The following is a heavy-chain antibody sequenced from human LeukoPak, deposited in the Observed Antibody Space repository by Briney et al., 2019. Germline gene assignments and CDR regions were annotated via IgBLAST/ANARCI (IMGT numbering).Heavy chain of an antibody. CDR2: INHSGST. V-gene: IGHV4-34*01. CDR1: GGSFSGYY. Sequence: SETLSLTCAVYGGSFSGYYWSWIRQPPGKGLEWIGEINHSGSTNYNPSLKSRVTISVDTSKNQFSLTLSSVTAADTAVYYCARGGFRLSPLYYYYYMDVWGKGTTVTVSS. D-gene: IGHD4/OR15-4a*01. J-gene: IGHJ6*03. CDR3: ARGGFRLSPLYYYYYMDV.